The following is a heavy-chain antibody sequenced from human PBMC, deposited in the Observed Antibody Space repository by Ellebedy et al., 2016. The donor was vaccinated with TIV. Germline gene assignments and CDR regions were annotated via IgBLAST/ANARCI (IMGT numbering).Heavy chain of an antibody. D-gene: IGHD6-13*01. Sequence: PGGSLRLSCEASGFTFRSYGMHRVRQAPGKGLEWVAFIRDDGSTKYYADSVKGRFTISSDNAKNSLYLQMNSLRAEDTAVYYCAREGYSRVPGYFDLWGRGTLVTVSS. V-gene: IGHV3-30*02. CDR3: AREGYSRVPGYFDL. CDR2: IRDDGSTK. J-gene: IGHJ2*01. CDR1: GFTFRSYG.